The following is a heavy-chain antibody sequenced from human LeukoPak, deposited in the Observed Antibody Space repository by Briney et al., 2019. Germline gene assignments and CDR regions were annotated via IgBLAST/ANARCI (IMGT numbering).Heavy chain of an antibody. V-gene: IGHV3-23*01. Sequence: GGSLRLSCAASGFAFSSYGMSWVRQAPGKGLEWVSDISGTGGNTYYAESVKGRFTISRDNSKNSLYLQMNSLRDEDTAVYYCASSGSYRFDYWGQGTLVTVSS. D-gene: IGHD1-26*01. CDR1: GFAFSSYG. J-gene: IGHJ4*02. CDR2: ISGTGGNT. CDR3: ASSGSYRFDY.